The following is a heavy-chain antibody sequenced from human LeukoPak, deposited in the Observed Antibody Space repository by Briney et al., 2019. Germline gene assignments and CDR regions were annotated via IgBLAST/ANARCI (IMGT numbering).Heavy chain of an antibody. V-gene: IGHV4-39*01. CDR2: IYYSGGT. CDR3: ARFYYYDSSGYYPRYFDH. CDR1: GGSISSSSYY. Sequence: PSETLSLTCTVSGGSISSSSYYWGWIRQPPGKGLEWIGSIYYSGGTCYNPSLKSRVTISVDTSKNQFSPKLSSVTAADTAVYYCARFYYYDSSGYYPRYFDHWGPGTLVTVSS. D-gene: IGHD3-22*01. J-gene: IGHJ4*02.